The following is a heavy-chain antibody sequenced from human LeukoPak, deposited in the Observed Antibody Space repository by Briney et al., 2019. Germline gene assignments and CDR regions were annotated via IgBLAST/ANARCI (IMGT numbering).Heavy chain of an antibody. CDR2: ISSDASTI. Sequence: GGSLRLSCAASGFTFSTCWMHWVRQAPGKGLVWVSLISSDASTITYADSVKGRFTISRDNAKNTLYLQMNSLRAEDTAVYYCAKDRAYSGSYYDYWGQGTLVTVSS. CDR3: AKDRAYSGSYYDY. D-gene: IGHD1-26*01. CDR1: GFTFSTCW. V-gene: IGHV3-74*01. J-gene: IGHJ4*02.